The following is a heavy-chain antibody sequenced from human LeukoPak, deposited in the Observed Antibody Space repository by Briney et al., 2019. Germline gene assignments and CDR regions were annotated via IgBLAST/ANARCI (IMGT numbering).Heavy chain of an antibody. Sequence: PGGSLRLSCAASGFTVSSNYINWVRQAPGKGLEWVSVLYSGGDTYYADSVKGRFTVSRDNSKNTLYLQMNSLGAEDTAVYYCARGGYSYGPVPYYFDYWGQGTLVTVSS. CDR2: LYSGGDT. D-gene: IGHD5-18*01. V-gene: IGHV3-53*01. CDR3: ARGGYSYGPVPYYFDY. J-gene: IGHJ4*02. CDR1: GFTVSSNY.